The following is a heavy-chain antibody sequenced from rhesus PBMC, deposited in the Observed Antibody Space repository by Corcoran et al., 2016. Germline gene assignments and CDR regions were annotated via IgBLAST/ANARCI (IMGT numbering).Heavy chain of an antibody. CDR2: INGNSGST. D-gene: IGHD2-2*01. J-gene: IGHJ4*01. CDR1: GASIRIYW. Sequence: QVQLQESGPGLVKPSETLSLTCTVSGASIRIYWWSWIRQPPGTGLEWIGEINGNSGSTNYNPSLKSRVTISRGTSKNQFSLKLSSVTAADTAVYYCAIGDCTSTTCYGYWGQGVLVTVSS. CDR3: AIGDCTSTTCYGY. V-gene: IGHV4-80*01.